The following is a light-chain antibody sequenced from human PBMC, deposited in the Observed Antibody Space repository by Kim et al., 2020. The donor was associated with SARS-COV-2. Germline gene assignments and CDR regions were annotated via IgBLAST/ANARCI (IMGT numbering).Light chain of an antibody. J-gene: IGLJ2*01. V-gene: IGLV3-1*01. CDR1: ELGHKY. Sequence: SVSPGQTASITCSGDELGHKYTSWYQQKPGQSPVLVIYQDTKRPSGIPERFSGSNSGNTATLTISGTQATDEADYYCQTWDITTVVFGGGTQLTVL. CDR3: QTWDITTVV. CDR2: QDT.